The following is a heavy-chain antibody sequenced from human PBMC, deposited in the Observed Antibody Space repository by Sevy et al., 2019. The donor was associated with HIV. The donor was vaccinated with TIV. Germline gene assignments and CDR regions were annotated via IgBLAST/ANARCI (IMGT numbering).Heavy chain of an antibody. CDR2: ISSSISTI. D-gene: IGHD3-10*01. CDR3: ASDTLWFGELSSPTRAYNWFDP. V-gene: IGHV3-48*02. J-gene: IGHJ5*02. Sequence: GGSLRLSCAASAFTSSSYSMNWVRQAPGKGLEWVSYISSSISTIYYADSVKGRVTISRDNAKNSLYLQMNSLRDEATAVYYCASDTLWFGELSSPTRAYNWFDPWGQGTLVTVSS. CDR1: AFTSSSYS.